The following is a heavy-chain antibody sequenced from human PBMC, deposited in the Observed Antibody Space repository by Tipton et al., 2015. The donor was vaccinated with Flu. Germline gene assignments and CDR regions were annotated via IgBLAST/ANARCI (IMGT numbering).Heavy chain of an antibody. V-gene: IGHV4-4*02. J-gene: IGHJ4*02. Sequence: TLSLTCAVSDDSITTNWWSWVRQPPGKGLEWIGEVLHTGINKLNPSLKSRVTIPLDKSTKQLSLKLNSVTAADTAVYYCARSGPTPFYDSWGQGALVIVSS. D-gene: IGHD2-15*01. CDR2: VLHTGIN. CDR1: DDSITTNW. CDR3: ARSGPTPFYDS.